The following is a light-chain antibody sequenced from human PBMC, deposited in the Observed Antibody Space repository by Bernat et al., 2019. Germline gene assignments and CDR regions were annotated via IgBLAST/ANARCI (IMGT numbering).Light chain of an antibody. CDR3: ASWDSSLKGYV. CDR1: SSNIGSDT. Sequence: QFVLTQPPSVSGTPGQRVIISCSGSSSNIGSDTVNWYQQVPGTAPKLLVYSNNRRPSGVPDRFSGSKSGASASLAIGGLQSEDEADYYCASWDSSLKGYVFGTGTKVTVL. V-gene: IGLV1-44*01. J-gene: IGLJ1*01. CDR2: SNN.